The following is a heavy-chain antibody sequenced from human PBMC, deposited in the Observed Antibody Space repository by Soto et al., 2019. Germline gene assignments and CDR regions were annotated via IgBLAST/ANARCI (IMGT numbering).Heavy chain of an antibody. J-gene: IGHJ4*02. CDR3: ARITGRYLDY. CDR1: SGSISVTNVF. Sequence: TLSLTCNVSSGSISVTNVFWGWVRQPPGKGLEWIGNVDYSGTAYFSPSLATRVTFHVDTSKNQFSLTLYSVTAADTAVYYCARITGRYLDYWGQGILVTVSS. CDR2: VDYSGTA. V-gene: IGHV4-39*01. D-gene: IGHD3-16*02.